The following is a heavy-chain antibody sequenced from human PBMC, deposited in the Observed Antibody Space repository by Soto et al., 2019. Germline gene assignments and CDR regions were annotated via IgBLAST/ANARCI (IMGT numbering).Heavy chain of an antibody. V-gene: IGHV3-23*01. CDR2: ISGSGGST. CDR3: AKGGHDYPYGVYYGMDV. CDR1: GFTFSSYA. J-gene: IGHJ6*02. Sequence: EVQLLESGGGLVQPGGSLRLSCAASGFTFSSYAMSWVRQAPGKGLEWVSAISGSGGSTYYADSVKGRFTISRDNTKNTLYLQMNSLRAEDTAVYYCAKGGHDYPYGVYYGMDVWGQGTTVTVSS. D-gene: IGHD4-17*01.